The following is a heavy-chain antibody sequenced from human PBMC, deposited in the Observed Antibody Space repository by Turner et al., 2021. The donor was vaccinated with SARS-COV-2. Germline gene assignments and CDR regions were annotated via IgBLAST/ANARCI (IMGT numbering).Heavy chain of an antibody. CDR3: VGAFLGN. CDR2: IASNTDGGAT. CDR1: GFTFANAW. D-gene: IGHD3-16*01. Sequence: EVQLVESGGDLVQPGGSLRLSCAASGFTFANAWMSWVRQAPGKGLEWVGHIASNTDGGATYYAAPVKGRFTISRDDSKTTLFLQMTSLKAEDTAVYYCVGAFLGNWGQGTLVTVSS. V-gene: IGHV3-15*04. J-gene: IGHJ4*02.